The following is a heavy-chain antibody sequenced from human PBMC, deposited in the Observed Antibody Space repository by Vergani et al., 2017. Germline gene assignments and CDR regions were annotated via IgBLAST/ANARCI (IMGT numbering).Heavy chain of an antibody. CDR2: IKSKTDGGTT. V-gene: IGHV3-15*01. J-gene: IGHJ4*02. CDR1: GFTFSSYA. CDR3: TVGIAVVQALGYFDY. Sequence: EVQLLESGGGLVQPGGSLRLSCAASGFTFSSYAMSWVRQAPGKGLEWVGRIKSKTDGGTTDYAAPVKGRFTISRDDSQNTLYLQMNSLKTEDTAVYYCTVGIAVVQALGYFDYWGQGTLVTVSS. D-gene: IGHD6-19*01.